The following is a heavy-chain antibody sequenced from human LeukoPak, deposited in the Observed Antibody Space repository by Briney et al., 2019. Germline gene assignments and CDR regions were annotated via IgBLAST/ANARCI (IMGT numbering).Heavy chain of an antibody. J-gene: IGHJ5*02. V-gene: IGHV3-48*01. CDR2: ISSSSSTI. Sequence: PGGSLRLSCAASGFTFSSYSMNWVRQAPGKGLEWVSYISSSSSTIYYADSVKGRFTISRDNAKNSLYLQMNSLRAEDTAVYYCARETPRHETPDDYYDSSGYLLGLTTEKDWFDPWGQGTLVTVSS. CDR1: GFTFSSYS. CDR3: ARETPRHETPDDYYDSSGYLLGLTTEKDWFDP. D-gene: IGHD3-22*01.